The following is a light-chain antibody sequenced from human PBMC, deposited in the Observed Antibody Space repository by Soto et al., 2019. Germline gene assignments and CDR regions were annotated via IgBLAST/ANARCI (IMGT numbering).Light chain of an antibody. CDR3: CSYPGSYTFRL. V-gene: IGLV2-11*01. CDR1: SSDVGGYNY. CDR2: DVS. J-gene: IGLJ2*01. Sequence: QSALTQPRSVSGSPGQSVTISCTGTSSDVGGYNYVSWYQQHPGKAPKLMIYDVSKRPSGVPDRFSGSKSGNTASLTISGLQAEDEADYYCCSYPGSYTFRLFGGGTKLTVL.